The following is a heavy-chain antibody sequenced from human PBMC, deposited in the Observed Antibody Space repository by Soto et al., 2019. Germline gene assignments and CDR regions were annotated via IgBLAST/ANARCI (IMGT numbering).Heavy chain of an antibody. V-gene: IGHV1-69*01. D-gene: IGHD6-6*01. CDR3: ARELALARDKYYFDY. J-gene: IGHJ4*02. CDR2: IIPIFGTA. CDR1: GGTFSSYA. Sequence: QVQLVQSGAEVKKPGSSVKVSCKASGGTFSSYAISWVRQAPGQGLEWMGGIIPIFGTANYAQKFQGRVTITADESTSTAYMELSSLRSEDTDVYYCARELALARDKYYFDYWGQGTLVTVSS.